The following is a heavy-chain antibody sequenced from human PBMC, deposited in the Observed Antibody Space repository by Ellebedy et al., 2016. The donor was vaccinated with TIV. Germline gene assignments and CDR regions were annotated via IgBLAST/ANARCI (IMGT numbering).Heavy chain of an antibody. Sequence: AASVKVSCKASGYIFTDYYVHWVRQVPGQGLEWLGMINTSGGRAAYAQRVQGRVTVSRDTSTETVYMELSNLRSEDTAVYFCARDRLVRVGATTLDYWGQGTLVTVSS. CDR1: GYIFTDYY. CDR3: ARDRLVRVGATTLDY. D-gene: IGHD1-26*01. CDR2: INTSGGRA. J-gene: IGHJ4*02. V-gene: IGHV1-46*01.